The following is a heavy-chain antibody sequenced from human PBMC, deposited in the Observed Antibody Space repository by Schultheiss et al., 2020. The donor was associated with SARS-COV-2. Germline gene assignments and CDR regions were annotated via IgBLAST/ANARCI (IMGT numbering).Heavy chain of an antibody. Sequence: GGSLRLSCAASGFTFSSYEMNWVRQAPGKGLEWVSYISSSGYTIYYADSVKGRFTISRDNSKNTLYLQMNSLRAEDTAVYYCAKGMDTAMVFDPWGQGTLVTVSS. CDR1: GFTFSSYE. CDR3: AKGMDTAMVFDP. J-gene: IGHJ5*02. CDR2: ISSSGYTI. V-gene: IGHV3-48*03. D-gene: IGHD5-18*01.